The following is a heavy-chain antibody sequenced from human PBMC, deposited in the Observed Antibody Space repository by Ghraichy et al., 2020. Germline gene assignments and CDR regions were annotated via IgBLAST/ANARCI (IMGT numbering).Heavy chain of an antibody. J-gene: IGHJ4*02. D-gene: IGHD3-22*01. Sequence: GGSLRLSCAASGFTFSSYWMSWVRQAPGKGLEWVANIKQDGSEKYYVDSVKGRFTISRDNAKNSLYLQMNSLRAEDTAVYYCARDRYYYDSSGYYNVAFDYWGQGTLVTVSS. CDR2: IKQDGSEK. V-gene: IGHV3-7*03. CDR3: ARDRYYYDSSGYYNVAFDY. CDR1: GFTFSSYW.